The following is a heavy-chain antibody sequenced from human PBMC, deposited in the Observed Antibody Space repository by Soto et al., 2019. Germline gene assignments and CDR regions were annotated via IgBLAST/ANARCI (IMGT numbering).Heavy chain of an antibody. J-gene: IGHJ4*02. CDR3: ARDPLSICWSNFDY. CDR1: VFTFSSYS. V-gene: IGHV3-21*01. D-gene: IGHD6-13*01. Sequence: GGPLRLSWASCVFTFSSYSMNGVRQAPGKGLEWVSSISSSSSYIYYADSVKGRFTISRDNAKNSLYLQMSSLRAEDTAVYYCARDPLSICWSNFDYWGPGTPVTISS. CDR2: ISSSSSYI.